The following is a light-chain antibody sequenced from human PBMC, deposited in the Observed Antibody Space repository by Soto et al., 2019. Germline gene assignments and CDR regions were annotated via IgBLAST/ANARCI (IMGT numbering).Light chain of an antibody. CDR2: DAS. J-gene: IGKJ1*01. CDR3: QQYNSWSWT. CDR1: QSISTW. Sequence: IQLTQSPSTLSASVGESVTLTCLASQSISTWLAWYQQKPGKAPRLLVYDASSLEGGVPSRFSGSGSETEFTLTISGLQSDDFATYYCQQYNSWSWTFGQGTKVDIK. V-gene: IGKV1-5*01.